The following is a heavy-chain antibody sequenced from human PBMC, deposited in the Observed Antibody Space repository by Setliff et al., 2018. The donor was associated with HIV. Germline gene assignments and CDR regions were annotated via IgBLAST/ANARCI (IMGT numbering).Heavy chain of an antibody. J-gene: IGHJ4*02. CDR2: FKSETDGGTA. D-gene: IGHD3-22*01. V-gene: IGHV3-15*01. Sequence: GGSLRLSCAASGFNFANAWMSWVRQAPGKGPEWIGRFKSETDGGTADYAAPVRGRFTFSRDDSKNTVYLQMNSLKTEDTAVYYCATAPGYYDSSPFDWWGPGTLVTVSS. CDR3: ATAPGYYDSSPFDW. CDR1: GFNFANAW.